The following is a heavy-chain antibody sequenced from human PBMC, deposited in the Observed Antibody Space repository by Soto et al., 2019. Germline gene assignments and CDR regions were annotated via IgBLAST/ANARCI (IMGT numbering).Heavy chain of an antibody. J-gene: IGHJ4*02. CDR3: ANSLLGHFDY. D-gene: IGHD5-18*01. Sequence: GGSLRLSCEASGFTFSSYWMSWVRQAPGKGLEWVATIKQDGSDRYRVDSVRGRFTISRDNAERSLYLQMSSLRAEDTAVYYCANSLLGHFDYWGQGTLVTVSS. CDR2: IKQDGSDR. CDR1: GFTFSSYW. V-gene: IGHV3-7*01.